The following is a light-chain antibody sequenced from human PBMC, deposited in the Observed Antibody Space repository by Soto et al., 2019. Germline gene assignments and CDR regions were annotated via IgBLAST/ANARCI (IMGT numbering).Light chain of an antibody. CDR1: QSVSSSY. CDR2: DTS. CDR3: QQYGSSPRT. Sequence: EIVLTQSPGTLSLSPGERATLSCRASQSVSSSYLAWYQQKPGQAPRLLIYDTSNRATGIPDRFSGSGSGTDFILTISRLEPEDFAVYYCQQYGSSPRTFGQGTKVEIK. J-gene: IGKJ1*01. V-gene: IGKV3-20*01.